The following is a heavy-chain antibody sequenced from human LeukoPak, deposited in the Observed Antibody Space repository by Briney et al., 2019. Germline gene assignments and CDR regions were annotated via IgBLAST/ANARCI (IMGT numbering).Heavy chain of an antibody. J-gene: IGHJ4*02. Sequence: GGTLRLSCAASGFTFSSYGMSWVRQAPGKGLEWVSAISGSGGSTYYADSVKGRFTISRDNSKNTLYLQMNSLRAEDTAVYYCANTVVVAAAAGYWGQGTLVTVSS. CDR2: ISGSGGST. V-gene: IGHV3-23*01. D-gene: IGHD2-15*01. CDR1: GFTFSSYG. CDR3: ANTVVVAAAAGY.